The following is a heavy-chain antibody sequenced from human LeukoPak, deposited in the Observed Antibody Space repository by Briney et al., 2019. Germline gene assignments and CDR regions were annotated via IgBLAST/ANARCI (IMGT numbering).Heavy chain of an antibody. D-gene: IGHD6-19*01. V-gene: IGHV4-34*01. CDR1: GGSFSGYY. CDR2: ISHSGST. Sequence: PSETLSLTCAVDGGSFSGYYWSWIRQPPGKGLEWIGEISHSGSTNYNPSLKSRVTISVDTSKNQFSLKLSSVTAADTAVYYCARSYSSGWYWFDSWGQGTLVTVSS. CDR3: ARSYSSGWYWFDS. J-gene: IGHJ5*01.